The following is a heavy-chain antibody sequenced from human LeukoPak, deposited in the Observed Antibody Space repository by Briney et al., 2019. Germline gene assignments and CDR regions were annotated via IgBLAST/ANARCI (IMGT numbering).Heavy chain of an antibody. CDR2: ISGANGDT. V-gene: IGHV1-18*04. CDR3: ARRSSDDAFDI. CDR1: GFMFSNYG. J-gene: IGHJ3*02. Sequence: ASVKVSCKASGFMFSNYGIIWVRQAHGQGFEWLGWISGANGDTYYTRRFQGRFSITPDTSTNTAYMELRSVRSDDTALYYCARRSSDDAFDIWGQGTMVTVSS.